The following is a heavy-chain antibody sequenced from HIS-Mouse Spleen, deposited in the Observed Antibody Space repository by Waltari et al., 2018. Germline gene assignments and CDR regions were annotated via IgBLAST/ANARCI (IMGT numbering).Heavy chain of an antibody. D-gene: IGHD1-26*01. CDR3: ARDRELYFDY. CDR2: IYYSGST. V-gene: IGHV4-39*07. CDR1: GGPNSSSSYY. J-gene: IGHJ4*02. Sequence: QLQLQESGPGLVKPSETLSPPCPVPGGPNSSSSYYWGWIRQPPGKGLEWIGSIYYSGSTYYNPSLKSRVTISVDTSKNQFSLKLSSVTAADTAVYYCARDRELYFDYWGQGTLVTVSS.